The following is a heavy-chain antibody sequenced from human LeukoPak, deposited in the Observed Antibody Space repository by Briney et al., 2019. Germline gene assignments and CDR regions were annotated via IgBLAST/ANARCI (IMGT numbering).Heavy chain of an antibody. J-gene: IGHJ4*02. D-gene: IGHD3/OR15-3a*01. Sequence: GGSLRLSCAASGFTFNTYWMHWVRQAPGKGLVWVARVHREGTTTAYADSVKGRFTISRDNAKNTLYLQMTNLRAEDTAVYYCARDSDWILFDYWGRGTLVPVSS. CDR3: ARDSDWILFDY. CDR2: VHREGTTT. CDR1: GFTFNTYW. V-gene: IGHV3-74*03.